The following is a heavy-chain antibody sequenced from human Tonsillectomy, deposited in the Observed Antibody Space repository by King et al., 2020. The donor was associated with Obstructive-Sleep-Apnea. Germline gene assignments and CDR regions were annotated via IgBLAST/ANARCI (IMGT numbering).Heavy chain of an antibody. Sequence: QLVQSGAEVKKPGASVKVSCKASGYTFTRYYIHWVRQAPGQGLEWMGIINPSSGSTDYEQMFQGRCTMTRDTSTSIVYVELSSLRSEDTAVYYCARGGLTAYNYGAYWGQGTLVTVSS. J-gene: IGHJ4*02. D-gene: IGHD5-18*01. CDR1: GYTFTRYY. V-gene: IGHV1-46*01. CDR2: INPSSGST. CDR3: ARGGLTAYNYGAY.